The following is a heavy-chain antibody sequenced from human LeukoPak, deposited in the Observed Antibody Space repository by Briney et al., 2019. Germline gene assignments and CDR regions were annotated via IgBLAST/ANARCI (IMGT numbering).Heavy chain of an antibody. CDR1: GYTFDNYG. Sequence: GASVRVSCKASGYTFDNYGITGVRQAPGQGLEGVGWISDYNGNANYAQKFQGRVTMTTDTSTSTAYVELTSLRSDDTAVYYCARGFRYYDLLTGKYKIDAFDIWGQGTMVTVYS. V-gene: IGHV1-18*01. J-gene: IGHJ3*02. CDR3: ARGFRYYDLLTGKYKIDAFDI. D-gene: IGHD3-9*01. CDR2: ISDYNGNA.